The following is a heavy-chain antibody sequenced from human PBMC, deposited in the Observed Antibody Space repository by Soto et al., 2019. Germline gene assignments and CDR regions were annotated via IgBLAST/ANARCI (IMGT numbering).Heavy chain of an antibody. Sequence: QVQLQESGPGLVEPSQTLSLSCSVSGGSVSSGGYYWTWILQHPGKGLEWIGYISYRGSTYYRTSLKTRVDISMDTSSNQSPLKLTSVTAADTGLYYCARTYASFHYDAMDVWGRGTTVTVSS. D-gene: IGHD2-2*01. CDR1: GGSVSSGGYY. J-gene: IGHJ6*02. CDR2: ISYRGST. V-gene: IGHV4-31*03. CDR3: ARTYASFHYDAMDV.